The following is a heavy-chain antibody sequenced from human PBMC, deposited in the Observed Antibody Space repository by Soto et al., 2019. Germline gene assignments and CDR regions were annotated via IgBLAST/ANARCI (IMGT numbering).Heavy chain of an antibody. V-gene: IGHV1-69*12. Sequence: QVQLVQSGAEVKKPGSSVKVSCKASGGTFSSYAISWVRQAPGQGLEWMGGIIPIFGTANYAQKFQGRVTISADXXTXTXXMELSSLRSEDTAVYYCAGDADSGYDHYYYYGMDVWGQGTTVTVSS. J-gene: IGHJ6*02. CDR2: IIPIFGTA. D-gene: IGHD5-12*01. CDR3: AGDADSGYDHYYYYGMDV. CDR1: GGTFSSYA.